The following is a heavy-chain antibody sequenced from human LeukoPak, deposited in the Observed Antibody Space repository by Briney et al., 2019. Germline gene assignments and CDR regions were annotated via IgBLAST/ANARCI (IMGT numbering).Heavy chain of an antibody. V-gene: IGHV3-30*02. CDR3: AKGRDRNFDY. CDR1: GFTFSNAW. J-gene: IGHJ4*02. Sequence: GGSLRLSCAASGFTFSNAWMSWVRQAPGKGLEWVAFIRYDGSNKYYADSVKGRFTISRDNSKNTLYLQMNSLRAEDTAVYYCAKGRDRNFDYWGQGTLVTVSS. CDR2: IRYDGSNK.